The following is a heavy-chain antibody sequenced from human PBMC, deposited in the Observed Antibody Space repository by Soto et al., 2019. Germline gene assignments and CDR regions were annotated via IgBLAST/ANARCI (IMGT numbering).Heavy chain of an antibody. V-gene: IGHV4-38-2*01. J-gene: IGHJ4*02. Sequence: PSETLSLTCAVSGYSISSGYYWGWIRQPPGKGLEWVGSIYHSGSTYYNPSLKSRVTISVDTSKNQFSLKLSSVTAADTAVYYCATIPSEDFDYWGQGTLVTVSS. CDR1: GYSISSGYY. CDR2: IYHSGST. D-gene: IGHD1-26*01. CDR3: ATIPSEDFDY.